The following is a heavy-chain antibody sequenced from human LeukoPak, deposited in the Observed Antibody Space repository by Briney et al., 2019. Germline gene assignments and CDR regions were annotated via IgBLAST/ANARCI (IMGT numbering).Heavy chain of an antibody. CDR1: GYTFTNYG. Sequence: ASVKVSCKASGYTFTNYGISWVRQAPGQGLEWMGWISAYNGYTHFAQKFQGRVTMTTDTSTSTAYMELRSLRSDDTAVYYCARGFPPRRNYDSSGYYSYYFDHWGQGTLVTVSS. CDR3: ARGFPPRRNYDSSGYYSYYFDH. CDR2: ISAYNGYT. V-gene: IGHV1-18*01. J-gene: IGHJ4*02. D-gene: IGHD3-22*01.